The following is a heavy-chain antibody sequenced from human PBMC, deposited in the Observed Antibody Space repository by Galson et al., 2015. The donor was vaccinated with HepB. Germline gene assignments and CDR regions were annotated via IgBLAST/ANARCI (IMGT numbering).Heavy chain of an antibody. Sequence: SLRLSCAASGFTFSSYGMWWVRQAPGKGLEWVAVISPDGSDKYYADSVKGRFTISRDNSKNTLYLQMNSLRPEDTAVYYCAKDDNKAVAGTLGYYGMDVWGQGTTVTVSS. V-gene: IGHV3-30*18. D-gene: IGHD6-19*01. J-gene: IGHJ6*02. CDR2: ISPDGSDK. CDR1: GFTFSSYG. CDR3: AKDDNKAVAGTLGYYGMDV.